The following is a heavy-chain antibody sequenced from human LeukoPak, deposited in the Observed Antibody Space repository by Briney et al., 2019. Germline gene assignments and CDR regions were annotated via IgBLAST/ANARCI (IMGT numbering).Heavy chain of an antibody. Sequence: GGSLRLSCAASEFTFSSYDMHWVRQVTGKGLEWVSTIDTAGNTWYPDSVKGRFTISRENAKNPLNLQMNSLRVGDTAVYYCARAKMPGIQTAGRVNYFDSWGQGTLVTVSS. CDR2: IDTAGNT. CDR3: ARAKMPGIQTAGRVNYFDS. D-gene: IGHD6-13*01. J-gene: IGHJ4*02. CDR1: EFTFSSYD. V-gene: IGHV3-13*01.